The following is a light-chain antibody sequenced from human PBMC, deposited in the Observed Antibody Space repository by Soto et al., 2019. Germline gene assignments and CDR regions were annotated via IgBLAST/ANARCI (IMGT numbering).Light chain of an antibody. J-gene: IGLJ1*01. V-gene: IGLV1-51*01. CDR2: DNN. CDR1: SSNIGAGYD. Sequence: QSGLSQPPSVSGAPGQRVTISCTGSSSNIGAGYDVHWYQQLPGTAPRLLIYDNNKRPSGIPDRFSDSKSGTSATLGITGIQTGDEADYYCGSLEISLRDYVFGTGNKVPS. CDR3: GSLEISLRDYV.